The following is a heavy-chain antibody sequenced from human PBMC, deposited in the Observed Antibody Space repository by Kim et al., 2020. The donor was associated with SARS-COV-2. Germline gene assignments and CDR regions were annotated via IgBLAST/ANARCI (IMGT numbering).Heavy chain of an antibody. J-gene: IGHJ4*02. V-gene: IGHV3-9*01. CDR2: ISYNGGLI. Sequence: GGSLRLSCAASGFTFGDYAMHWVRQAPGKGLEWVSGISYNGGLIGHADSVKGRFTISRDDANNSLYLQMNSLRPEDTGFYYCAKGDFHGFTGYRDHWGQGTLVTVAS. CDR1: GFTFGDYA. D-gene: IGHD5-12*01. CDR3: AKGDFHGFTGYRDH.